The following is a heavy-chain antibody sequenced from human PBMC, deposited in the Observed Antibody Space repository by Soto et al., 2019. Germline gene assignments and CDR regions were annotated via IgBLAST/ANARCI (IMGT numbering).Heavy chain of an antibody. CDR1: GFTFSSYA. CDR3: AAHSSGWTFDY. V-gene: IGHV3-23*01. D-gene: IGHD6-19*01. Sequence: GGSLRLSCAASGFTFSSYAMSWVRQAPGKGLEWVSAISGSGGSTYYADSVKGRLTISRDNSKNTLYLQMNSLRAEDTAVYYCAAHSSGWTFDYWGQGTLVTVSS. CDR2: ISGSGGST. J-gene: IGHJ4*02.